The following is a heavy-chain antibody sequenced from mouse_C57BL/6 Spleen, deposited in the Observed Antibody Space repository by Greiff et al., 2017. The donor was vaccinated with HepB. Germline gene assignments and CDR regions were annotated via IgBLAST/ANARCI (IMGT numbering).Heavy chain of an antibody. CDR2: IYPRDGST. CDR3: ARRAIYYDYDVEAWFAY. Sequence: QVQLQQSDAELVKPGASVKISCKVSGYTFTDHTIHWMKQRPEQGLEWIGYIYPRDGSTKYNEKFKGKATLTADKSSSTAYMQLYSLTSEDSAVYFCARRAIYYDYDVEAWFAYWGQGTLVTVSA. J-gene: IGHJ3*01. CDR1: GYTFTDHT. D-gene: IGHD2-4*01. V-gene: IGHV1-78*01.